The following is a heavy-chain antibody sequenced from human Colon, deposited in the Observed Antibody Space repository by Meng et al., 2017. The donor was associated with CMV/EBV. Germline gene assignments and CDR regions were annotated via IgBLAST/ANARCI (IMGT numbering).Heavy chain of an antibody. CDR3: ARATVQGINWFDP. V-gene: IGHV3-11*01. CDR1: QFTFSDYY. Sequence: GESLKISCSASQFTFSDYYMTWVRQAPGKGLEWISYTTSSGTTTYYADSVKGRFTISRDNSKKSVYLQMNSLRADDTALYYCARATVQGINWFDPWGQGTPVTVSS. J-gene: IGHJ5*02. CDR2: TTSSGTTT. D-gene: IGHD4-17*01.